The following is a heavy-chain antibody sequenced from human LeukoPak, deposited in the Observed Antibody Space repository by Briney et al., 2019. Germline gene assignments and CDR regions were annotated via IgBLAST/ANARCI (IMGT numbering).Heavy chain of an antibody. CDR2: IRNDGTTT. CDR3: VRLYKIEGADL. Sequence: GGSLRLSCAASGFTFSTYWMHWVRQTPGKGLVWVSSIRNDGTTTNYADSVKGRFTFSRDNAKNTLYLQMNSLRAEDTAVYYCVRLYKIEGADLWGRGTLVTVSS. CDR1: GFTFSTYW. J-gene: IGHJ2*01. D-gene: IGHD1-14*01. V-gene: IGHV3-74*01.